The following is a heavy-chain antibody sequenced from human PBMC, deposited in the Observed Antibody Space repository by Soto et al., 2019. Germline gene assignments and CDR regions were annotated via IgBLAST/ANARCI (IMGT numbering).Heavy chain of an antibody. CDR1: GFTFSSYG. CDR3: ARGGHYYDSSGYYPTYAFDI. Sequence: GGSLRLCCAASGFTFSSYGMHWVRQAPGKGLEWVAVIWYDGSNKYYADSVKGRFTISRDNSKNTLYLQMNSLRAEDTAVYYCARGGHYYDSSGYYPTYAFDIWGQGTMVTVSS. J-gene: IGHJ3*02. D-gene: IGHD3-22*01. V-gene: IGHV3-33*01. CDR2: IWYDGSNK.